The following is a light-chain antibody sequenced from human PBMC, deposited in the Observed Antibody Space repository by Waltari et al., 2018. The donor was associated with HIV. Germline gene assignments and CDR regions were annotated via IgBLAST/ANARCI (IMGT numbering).Light chain of an antibody. J-gene: IGLJ1*01. Sequence: QSVLTQPPSVSAAPGQKVTISCSGSSSNIGNNYVSWYQQLPGTAPKLLIYDNNRRPSVMPYRFPGTKSGASVTLGITGLQTGDEADYYCGTWDSSLSGYVFGTGTKVTVL. V-gene: IGLV1-51*01. CDR2: DNN. CDR3: GTWDSSLSGYV. CDR1: SSNIGNNY.